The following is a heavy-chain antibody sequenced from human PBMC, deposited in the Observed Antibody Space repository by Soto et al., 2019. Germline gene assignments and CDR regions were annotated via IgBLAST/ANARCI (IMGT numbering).Heavy chain of an antibody. D-gene: IGHD3-22*01. CDR3: AVWGDYYDSSGYLRP. Sequence: SVKVSCKASGGTFSSYAISWVRQAPGQGLEWMGGIIPIFGTANYAQKFQGRVTITADESTSTAYMELSSLRSEDTAVYYCAVWGDYYDSSGYLRPWGQGTLVTVSS. CDR1: GGTFSSYA. V-gene: IGHV1-69*13. CDR2: IIPIFGTA. J-gene: IGHJ5*02.